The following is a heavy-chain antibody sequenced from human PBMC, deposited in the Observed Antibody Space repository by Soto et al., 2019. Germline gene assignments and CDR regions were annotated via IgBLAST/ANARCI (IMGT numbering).Heavy chain of an antibody. Sequence: QVQLLQSGAEVKEPGASVRVSCKATGYTFGSYGFSWVRQAPGQGLEWVGWVSARDGDTNSAMDLQGRVTFTTDTSTGTAYMDLTNLRSDDTAIYYCVRDFLDTCRGSNCIYVDYWGQGTLVTVSS. CDR1: GYTFGSYG. CDR3: VRDFLDTCRGSNCIYVDY. D-gene: IGHD1-1*01. V-gene: IGHV1-18*01. CDR2: VSARDGDT. J-gene: IGHJ4*02.